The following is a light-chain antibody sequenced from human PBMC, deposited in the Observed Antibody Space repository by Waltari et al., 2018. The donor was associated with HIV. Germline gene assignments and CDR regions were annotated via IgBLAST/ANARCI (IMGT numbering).Light chain of an antibody. CDR2: EVN. V-gene: IGLV2-14*03. Sequence: QSALTQPASVSASPGQSITISCPGTSSNVGGYYYVPWYRQHPGEAPKVIIYEVNRRPSGVSNRFTASKSGNTASLAISGLQPEDEADYFCSSYTSSSTHVFGPGTKVTVL. CDR1: SSNVGGYYY. CDR3: SSYTSSSTHV. J-gene: IGLJ1*01.